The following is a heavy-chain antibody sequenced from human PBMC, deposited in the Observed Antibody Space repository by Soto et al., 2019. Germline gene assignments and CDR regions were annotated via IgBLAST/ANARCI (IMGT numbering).Heavy chain of an antibody. V-gene: IGHV4-39*01. CDR2: IYYSGST. Sequence: QLQLQESGPGLVTPSETLALTCTVSCVSISSDSYDWGWSRQPPGKGLEWIGSIYYSGSTYYNPSLESRVTISVDTSTSQSSLKLTSVTAADTAVYYCARRTPYCDFDHWGQGALITVSS. D-gene: IGHD1-7*01. CDR3: ARRTPYCDFDH. J-gene: IGHJ4*02. CDR1: CVSISSDSYD.